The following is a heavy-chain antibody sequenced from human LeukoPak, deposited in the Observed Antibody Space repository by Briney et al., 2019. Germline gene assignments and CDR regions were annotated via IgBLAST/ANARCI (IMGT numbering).Heavy chain of an antibody. Sequence: SVKVSCKASGGTFSSYAISWVRQAPGQGLEWMGRIIPILGIANYAQKFQGRVTITADKSTSTAYMELSSLRSEDTAVYYCARDLRYFDALDYWGQGTLVTVSS. D-gene: IGHD3-9*01. CDR3: ARDLRYFDALDY. CDR1: GGTFSSYA. CDR2: IIPILGIA. J-gene: IGHJ4*02. V-gene: IGHV1-69*04.